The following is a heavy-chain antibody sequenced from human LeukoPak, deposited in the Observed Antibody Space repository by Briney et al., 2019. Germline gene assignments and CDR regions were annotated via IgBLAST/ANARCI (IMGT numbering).Heavy chain of an antibody. CDR3: ARGHASDDYYDSSGYSYYFDY. Sequence: PSETLSLTCTVSGGSISSSSYYWGWIRQPPGKGLEWIGSIYYSGSTYHNPSLKSRVTISVDTSKNQFSLKLSSVTAADTAVYYCARGHASDDYYDSSGYSYYFDYWGQGTLVTVSS. CDR1: GGSISSSSYY. V-gene: IGHV4-39*07. D-gene: IGHD3-22*01. CDR2: IYYSGST. J-gene: IGHJ4*02.